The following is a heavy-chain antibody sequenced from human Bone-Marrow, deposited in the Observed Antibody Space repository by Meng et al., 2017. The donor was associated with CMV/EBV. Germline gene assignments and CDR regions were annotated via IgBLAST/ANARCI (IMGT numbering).Heavy chain of an antibody. V-gene: IGHV3-53*01. CDR2: IYSGGST. D-gene: IGHD6-6*01. Sequence: GESLKISCAASGFTFSSYAMSWVRQAPGKGLEWVSVIYSGGSTDYADSVRGRFTISRDNSKNTLYLQMNSLRVEDTAVYYCAGSIAAHSNGDYWGQGTLVTVSS. CDR3: AGSIAAHSNGDY. J-gene: IGHJ4*02. CDR1: GFTFSSYA.